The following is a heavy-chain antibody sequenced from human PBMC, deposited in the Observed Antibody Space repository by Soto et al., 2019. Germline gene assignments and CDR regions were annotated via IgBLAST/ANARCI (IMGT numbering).Heavy chain of an antibody. CDR1: GGSISSSSYY. CDR2: IYYSGST. CDR3: ASIIVARPFYYGMDV. D-gene: IGHD6-6*01. J-gene: IGHJ6*02. V-gene: IGHV4-39*01. Sequence: SETLSLTCTVSGGSISSSSYYWGWIRQPPGKGLEWIGSIYYSGSTYYNPSLKSRVTISVDTSKNQFSLKLSSVTAADTAVYYCASIIVARPFYYGMDVWGQGTTVTVSS.